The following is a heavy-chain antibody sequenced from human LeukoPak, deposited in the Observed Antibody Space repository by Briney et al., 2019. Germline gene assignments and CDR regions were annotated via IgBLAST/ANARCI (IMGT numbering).Heavy chain of an antibody. CDR3: ARLRGNYSPDY. CDR2: IYYTGST. J-gene: IGHJ4*02. CDR1: GGSMSGYY. Sequence: SETLSLTCTVSGGSMSGYYWTWIRQPPGKALEWIAYIYYTGSTNYNPSLESRVTISVDTSKNQFSLRLTSVTAADTAVYFCARLRGNYSPDYWGQGTLVTVSP. V-gene: IGHV4-59*01. D-gene: IGHD4-11*01.